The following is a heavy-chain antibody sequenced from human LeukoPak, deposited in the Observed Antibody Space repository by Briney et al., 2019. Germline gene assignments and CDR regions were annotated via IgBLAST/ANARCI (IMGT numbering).Heavy chain of an antibody. CDR2: IYYSGST. V-gene: IGHV4-31*03. CDR3: AREGFSMTRAFDI. CDR1: GGSISSGGYY. D-gene: IGHD2/OR15-2a*01. J-gene: IGHJ3*02. Sequence: SQTLSLTCTVSGGSISSGGYYWSWIRQHPGKGLEWIGYIYYSGSTYYNPSLKSRVTISVDTSTNQFSLKLSSVTAADTAVYYCAREGFSMTRAFDIWGQGTMVTVSS.